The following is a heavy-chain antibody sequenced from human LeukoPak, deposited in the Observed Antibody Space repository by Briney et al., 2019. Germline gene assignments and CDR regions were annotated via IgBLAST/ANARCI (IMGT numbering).Heavy chain of an antibody. CDR1: GFTFSNYA. CDR2: ISSNGGST. Sequence: GGSLRLSCSASGFTFSNYAMHWVRQTPGKGLEYVSAISSNGGSTYYADSVKGRFTISRDNAKNSLYLQMNSLRDEDTAVYYCARKGDYHDYWGQGTLVTVSS. CDR3: ARKGDYHDY. V-gene: IGHV3-64*04. J-gene: IGHJ4*02.